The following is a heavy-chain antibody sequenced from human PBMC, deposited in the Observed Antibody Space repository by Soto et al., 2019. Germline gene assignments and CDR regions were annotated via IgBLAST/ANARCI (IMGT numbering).Heavy chain of an antibody. CDR2: IYPGDSDT. CDR1: GYSFTSYW. V-gene: IGHV5-51*01. CDR3: ARSPVTSYYYYYGMDV. J-gene: IGHJ6*02. Sequence: PGESLKISCKGSGYSFTSYWISWVRQMPGKGLEWMGIIYPGDSDTRYSPSFQGQVTISADKSISTAYLQWSSLKASDTAMYYCARSPVTSYYYYYGMDVWGQGTTVTVSS.